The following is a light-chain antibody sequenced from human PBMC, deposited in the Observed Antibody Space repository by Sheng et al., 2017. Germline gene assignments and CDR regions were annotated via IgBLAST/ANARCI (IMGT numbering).Light chain of an antibody. CDR2: GAS. J-gene: IGKJ2*03. Sequence: EIVLTQSPGTLSVSPGQRATLSCRASQSVSSSYLAWYQQKPGQAPRLLIYGASSRATGIPDRFSGSGSGTDFTLIISRVEPEDFAVYYCQHHGDFPPYSFGQGT. V-gene: IGKV3-20*01. CDR1: QSVSSSY. CDR3: QHHGDFPPYS.